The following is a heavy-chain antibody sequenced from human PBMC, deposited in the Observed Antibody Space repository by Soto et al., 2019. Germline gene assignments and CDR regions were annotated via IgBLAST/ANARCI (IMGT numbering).Heavy chain of an antibody. Sequence: PGGSLRLSCAASGFTFSSYGMHWVRQAPGKGLEWVAVIWYDGSNKYYADSVKGRFTISRDNSNNTLYLQMNSLKVEDTAVYYCTTDSYSSITIVRFDYWGHGTLVTVSS. J-gene: IGHJ4*01. CDR3: TTDSYSSITIVRFDY. CDR1: GFTFSSYG. V-gene: IGHV3-33*01. D-gene: IGHD2-2*01. CDR2: IWYDGSNK.